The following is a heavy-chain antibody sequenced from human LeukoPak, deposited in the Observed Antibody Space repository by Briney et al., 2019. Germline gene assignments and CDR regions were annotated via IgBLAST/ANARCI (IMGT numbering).Heavy chain of an antibody. D-gene: IGHD6-19*01. CDR3: ARVGSSGWYNWFDP. CDR2: INPISGVT. V-gene: IGHV1-2*02. J-gene: IGHJ5*02. CDR1: GYTFTGYY. Sequence: ASVKVSCKASGYTFTGYYLHWVRQAPGQGLEWMGWINPISGVTGSAQKFQGRVTMTRDKSISTVYMELSRLTSDDTAIYFCARVGSSGWYNWFDPWGQGTLVTVSS.